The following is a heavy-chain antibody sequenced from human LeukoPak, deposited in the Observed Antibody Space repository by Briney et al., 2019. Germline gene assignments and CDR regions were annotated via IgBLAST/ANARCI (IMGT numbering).Heavy chain of an antibody. CDR3: ARLGRTYYDFWSGP. J-gene: IGHJ5*02. CDR1: GGSISSSTYY. CDR2: IYYRGST. D-gene: IGHD3-3*01. Sequence: PSETLSLTCTVSGGSISSSTYYWGWIRQPPGKGPEWIGTIYYRGSTYYNPSLKSRVTISVDTSKNQFSLKLTSVTAADTAVYYCARLGRTYYDFWSGPWGQGTLVTVSS. V-gene: IGHV4-39*01.